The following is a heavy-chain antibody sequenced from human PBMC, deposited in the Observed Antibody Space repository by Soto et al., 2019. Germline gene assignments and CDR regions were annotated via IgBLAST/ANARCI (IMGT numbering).Heavy chain of an antibody. CDR3: ALFLAVAGTRDDAFDI. J-gene: IGHJ3*02. V-gene: IGHV5-51*01. CDR2: IYPGDSDT. Sequence: GESLKISCKGSGYSFTSYWIGWVRQMPGKGLEWMGIIYPGDSDTRYSPSFQGQVTISAAKSISTAYLQWSRLKASVTALYYCALFLAVAGTRDDAFDIWSQGPMVTVSS. D-gene: IGHD6-19*01. CDR1: GYSFTSYW.